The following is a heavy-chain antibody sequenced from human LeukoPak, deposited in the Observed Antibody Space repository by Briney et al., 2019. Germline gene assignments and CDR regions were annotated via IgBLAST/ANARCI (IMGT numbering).Heavy chain of an antibody. Sequence: SETLSLTCTVSGYSISSGYYWGWIRQPPGKGLEWIGSIYHSGSTYYNPSLKSRVTISVDTSKNQFSLKLSSVTAADTAVYYCARVEAVAVVNDAFDIWGKGTTVTVSS. V-gene: IGHV4-38-2*02. D-gene: IGHD6-19*01. CDR2: IYHSGST. CDR3: ARVEAVAVVNDAFDI. J-gene: IGHJ3*02. CDR1: GYSISSGYY.